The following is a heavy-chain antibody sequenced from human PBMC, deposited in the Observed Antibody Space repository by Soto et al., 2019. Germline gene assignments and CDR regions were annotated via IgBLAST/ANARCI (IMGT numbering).Heavy chain of an antibody. CDR2: IFYSGST. J-gene: IGHJ4*02. D-gene: IGHD3-10*01. CDR1: GGSISSGGYY. V-gene: IGHV4-31*03. Sequence: QVQLQESGPGLVKPSQTLSLTCTVSGGSISSGGYYWSWIRQHAGKGLEWIGYIFYSGSTYYIPSLKSRVTISVDTSKNQFSLKLSSVTAADTAVYYCARNAGAHFDYWGQGTLVTVSS. CDR3: ARNAGAHFDY.